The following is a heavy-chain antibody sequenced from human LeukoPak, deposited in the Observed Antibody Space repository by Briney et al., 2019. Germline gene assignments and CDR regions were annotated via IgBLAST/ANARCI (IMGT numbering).Heavy chain of an antibody. Sequence: PGGSLRLSCAASGFTVSSNYMNWVRQAPGKGLEWVSSISSSSSYIYYADSVKGRFTISRDNAKNSLYLQMNSLRAEDTAVYYCARDFVVGYYYGMDVWGQGTTVTVSS. CDR3: ARDFVVGYYYGMDV. CDR1: GFTVSSNY. V-gene: IGHV3-21*01. D-gene: IGHD2-21*01. J-gene: IGHJ6*02. CDR2: ISSSSSYI.